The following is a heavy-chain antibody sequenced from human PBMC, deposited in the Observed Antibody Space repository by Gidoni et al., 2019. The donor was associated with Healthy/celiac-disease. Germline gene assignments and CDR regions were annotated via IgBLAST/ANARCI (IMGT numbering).Heavy chain of an antibody. CDR2: ISYDGSNK. CDR1: GSTFSSYA. D-gene: IGHD1-7*01. CDR3: ARDQGLRGTTSYYYYYGMDV. V-gene: IGHV3-30-3*01. J-gene: IGHJ6*02. Sequence: QVQLVESGGGVVQPGRSLRLSCSASGSTFSSYARHWVRQAQGKGLEWVAVISYDGSNKYYADSVKGRFTISRDNSKNTLYLQMNSLRAEDTAVYYCARDQGLRGTTSYYYYYGMDVWGQGTTVTVSS.